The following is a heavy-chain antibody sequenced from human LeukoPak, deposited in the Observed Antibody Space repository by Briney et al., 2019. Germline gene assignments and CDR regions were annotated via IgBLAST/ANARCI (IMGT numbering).Heavy chain of an antibody. CDR1: GGTFSSYA. D-gene: IGHD2-2*01. Sequence: SVKVSCKASGGTFSSYAISWVRQAPGQGLEWMGGIIPIFGTANYAQKFQGRVTIAADESTSTAYMELSSLRSEDTAVYYCARAYCSSTSCYGTLDYWGQGTLVTVSS. J-gene: IGHJ4*02. CDR2: IIPIFGTA. V-gene: IGHV1-69*13. CDR3: ARAYCSSTSCYGTLDY.